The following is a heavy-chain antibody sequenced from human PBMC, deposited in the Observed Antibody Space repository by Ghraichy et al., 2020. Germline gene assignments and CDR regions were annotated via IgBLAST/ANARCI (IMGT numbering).Heavy chain of an antibody. CDR2: ISSDGRTA. Sequence: GGSLRLSCAASGFSFSSYWMHWVRLVPGKGLLWVSRISSDGRTANYADSVKGRFTISRENARNTLHLQMNDLRVDDTAVYFCAREPMGANFYVGDCWGQGTLVTVSS. D-gene: IGHD4/OR15-4a*01. V-gene: IGHV3-74*01. CDR1: GFSFSSYW. CDR3: AREPMGANFYVGDC. J-gene: IGHJ4*02.